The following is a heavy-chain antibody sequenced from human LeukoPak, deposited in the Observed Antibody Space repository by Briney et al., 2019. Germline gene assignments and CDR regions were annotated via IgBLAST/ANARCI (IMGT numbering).Heavy chain of an antibody. J-gene: IGHJ4*02. CDR1: GGTFSSYA. V-gene: IGHV1-69*01. D-gene: IGHD3-3*01. CDR3: ARGGPPYDFWSGPRFDY. Sequence: SVKVSCKASGGTFSSYAISWVRQAPGQGLEWMGGIIPIFGTANYAQKFQGRVTITADESTSTAYMELSSLRSEDTAVYYCARGGPPYDFWSGPRFDYWGQGILVTVSS. CDR2: IIPIFGTA.